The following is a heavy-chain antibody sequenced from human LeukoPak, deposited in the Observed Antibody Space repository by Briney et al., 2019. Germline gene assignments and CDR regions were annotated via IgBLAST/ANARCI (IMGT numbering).Heavy chain of an antibody. J-gene: IGHJ3*02. CDR3: ARPRYSSSWDDAFDI. Sequence: GGSLKISCKGSGYSFTSYWIGWVRQMPGKGLEWMGIIYPGDSDTRYSPSFQGQVTISADKSISTAYLQWSSLKASDTAMYYCARPRYSSSWDDAFDIWGQGTMVTVSS. V-gene: IGHV5-51*01. CDR1: GYSFTSYW. CDR2: IYPGDSDT. D-gene: IGHD6-13*01.